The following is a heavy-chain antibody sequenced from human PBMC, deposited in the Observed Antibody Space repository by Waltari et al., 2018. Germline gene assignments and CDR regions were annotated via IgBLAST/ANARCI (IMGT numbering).Heavy chain of an antibody. Sequence: EVQLVESGGGLVQPGRSLRLSCAASGFKFDDSAMHWVRQAPGTGLEWVSGISRNSDSIGYVDSVKGRFTISRDNAKNSLYLQMNSLRVEDTALYYCAKAPSGNLDYYYYGMDVWGQGTTVIVSS. CDR1: GFKFDDSA. V-gene: IGHV3-9*01. CDR3: AKAPSGNLDYYYYGMDV. D-gene: IGHD3-10*01. J-gene: IGHJ6*02. CDR2: ISRNSDSI.